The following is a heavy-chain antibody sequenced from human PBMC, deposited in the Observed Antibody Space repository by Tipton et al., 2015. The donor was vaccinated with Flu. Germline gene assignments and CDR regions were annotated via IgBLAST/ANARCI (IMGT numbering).Heavy chain of an antibody. CDR2: IHYSGKT. J-gene: IGHJ6*02. D-gene: IGHD3/OR15-3a*01. CDR3: ARDRIVNGFWTGYERYGMDV. V-gene: IGHV4-39*07. CDR1: GAYINGGNYY. Sequence: TLSLTCTVSGAYINGGNYYWSWVRQTPGKGLEWIGNIHYSGKTYYNMPLKSRVTISVDTSNNQFSLKLTSVTAADTGLYYCARDRIVNGFWTGYERYGMDVWGQGTTVTVSS.